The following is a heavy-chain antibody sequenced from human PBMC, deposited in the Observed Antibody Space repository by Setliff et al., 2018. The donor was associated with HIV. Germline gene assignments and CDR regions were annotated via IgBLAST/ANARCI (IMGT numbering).Heavy chain of an antibody. CDR1: GDSISSSGYY. V-gene: IGHV4-31*03. D-gene: IGHD3-10*01. Sequence: SETLSLTCTVFGDSISSSGYYWSWIRQHPGKGLEWTGYIHYSGSTSFNPSLKSRVTISVDTSNNQFSLKLRSVTAADTAVYYCARERGSGSLDAFDIWGHGTMVTVSS. CDR3: ARERGSGSLDAFDI. CDR2: IHYSGST. J-gene: IGHJ3*02.